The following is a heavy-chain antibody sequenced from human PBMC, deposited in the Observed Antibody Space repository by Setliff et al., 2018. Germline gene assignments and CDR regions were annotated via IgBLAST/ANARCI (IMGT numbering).Heavy chain of an antibody. J-gene: IGHJ6*03. D-gene: IGHD5-12*01. CDR3: ARERGDIVTTTSYYYYLDV. V-gene: IGHV1-69*05. CDR2: IIPIFGTT. Sequence: ASVKVSCKASGGTFSNYDISWVRQAPGQGLEWMGGIIPIFGTTDYAQRFQGRVTITTDESTSTAYMELSSLRSEDTAVYYCARERGDIVTTTSYYYYLDVWGKGTTVTVSS. CDR1: GGTFSNYD.